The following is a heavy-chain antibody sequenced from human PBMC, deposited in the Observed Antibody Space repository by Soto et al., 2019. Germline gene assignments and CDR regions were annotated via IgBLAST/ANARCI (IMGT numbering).Heavy chain of an antibody. J-gene: IGHJ6*02. Sequence: SETLSLTCTVSGGSVSSGSYYWSWIRQPPXKGLEWIGYIYYSRSTNYNPSLKSRVTISVDTSKNQFSLKLSSVTAADTAVYYCARGGIVVVPAAILKVGYYYYGMDVWGQGTTVTVCS. CDR2: IYYSRST. CDR1: GGSVSSGSYY. V-gene: IGHV4-61*01. CDR3: ARGGIVVVPAAILKVGYYYYGMDV. D-gene: IGHD2-2*01.